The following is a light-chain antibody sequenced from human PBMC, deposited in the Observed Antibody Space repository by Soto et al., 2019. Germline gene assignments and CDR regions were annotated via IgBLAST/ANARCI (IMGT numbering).Light chain of an antibody. CDR2: AAS. J-gene: IGKJ5*01. V-gene: IGKV3-20*01. CDR1: QSVSSYY. CDR3: QQCGSSPWT. Sequence: EIVLTQSPGTLSLSPGERATLPCRASQSVSSYYLAWYQQKPGQTPRLLIYAASSRATGIPDRFSGGGSGTDFTLTISRLEPEDFAVYYCQQCGSSPWTFGQGTRLEIK.